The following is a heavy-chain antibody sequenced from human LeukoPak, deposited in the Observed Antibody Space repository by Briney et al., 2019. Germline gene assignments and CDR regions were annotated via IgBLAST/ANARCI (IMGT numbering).Heavy chain of an antibody. CDR3: TRDRPSDFWSGFSDYYYYYMDV. Sequence: PGGSLRLSCAASGFTFSSYAMSWVRQAPGKGLEWVGFIRSKAYGGTTEYAASVKGRFTISRDDSNSIAYLQMNSLKTEDSAVYYCTRDRPSDFWSGFSDYYYYYMDVWGKGTTVTVSS. V-gene: IGHV3-49*04. J-gene: IGHJ6*03. CDR1: GFTFSSYA. CDR2: IRSKAYGGTT. D-gene: IGHD3-3*01.